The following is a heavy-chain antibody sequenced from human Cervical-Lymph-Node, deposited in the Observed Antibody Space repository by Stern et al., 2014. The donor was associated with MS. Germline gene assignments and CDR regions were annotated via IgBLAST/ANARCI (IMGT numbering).Heavy chain of an antibody. V-gene: IGHV3-30*18. J-gene: IGHJ4*02. CDR1: GFTFSNYG. CDR2: IFYDGSNK. Sequence: QVQLVESGGGVVQPGRSLRLSCAASGFTFSNYGMHWVRPAPGQGLEWVAVIFYDGSNKYYADSVKGRFTVARDNSKNTLYLQMNSLRADDTAIYYCAKDRGSSVAARYFDYWGQGTLVTVSS. CDR3: AKDRGSSVAARYFDY. D-gene: IGHD6-6*01.